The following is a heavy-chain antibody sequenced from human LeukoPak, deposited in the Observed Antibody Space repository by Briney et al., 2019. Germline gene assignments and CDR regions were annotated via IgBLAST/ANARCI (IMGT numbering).Heavy chain of an antibody. Sequence: GGSLRLSCAASGFTFSSYSMNWVRQAPGKGLEWVSSISSSSSYIYYADSVKGRFTISRDNAKNSLYLQMNSLRAEDTAVYYCARVGWLPVDYYYGMDVWGQGTTVTVSS. D-gene: IGHD5-12*01. J-gene: IGHJ6*02. CDR3: ARVGWLPVDYYYGMDV. CDR2: ISSSSSYI. CDR1: GFTFSSYS. V-gene: IGHV3-21*01.